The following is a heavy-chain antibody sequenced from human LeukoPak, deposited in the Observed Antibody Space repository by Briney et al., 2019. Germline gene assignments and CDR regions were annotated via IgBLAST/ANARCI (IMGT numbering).Heavy chain of an antibody. J-gene: IGHJ4*01. CDR1: GFTFSSYA. V-gene: IGHV3-23*01. Sequence: GGSPRLSCAASGFTFSSYAMSWVRQAPGKGLEWVSAISGSGGSTYYADSVKGRFTISRDNSKNSLYLQMNILRAEDTAVYYCAKGGWTGYYPIFDSWGHGTLVTVSS. CDR3: AKGGWTGYYPIFDS. CDR2: ISGSGGST. D-gene: IGHD3/OR15-3a*01.